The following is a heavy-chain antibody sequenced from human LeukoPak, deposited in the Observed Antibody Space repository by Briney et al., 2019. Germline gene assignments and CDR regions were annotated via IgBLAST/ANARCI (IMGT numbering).Heavy chain of an antibody. J-gene: IGHJ4*02. D-gene: IGHD2-2*01. V-gene: IGHV3-7*01. Sequence: TGGSLRLSCAASGFTFSRDWMSWVRQAPGKGLEWVANMKQDGSEKCYVDSVKGRFTIFRDNAKNSLYLEMNSLRAEDTAVYYCARDGLPVALNYWGQGTLVTVSS. CDR1: GFTFSRDW. CDR2: MKQDGSEK. CDR3: ARDGLPVALNY.